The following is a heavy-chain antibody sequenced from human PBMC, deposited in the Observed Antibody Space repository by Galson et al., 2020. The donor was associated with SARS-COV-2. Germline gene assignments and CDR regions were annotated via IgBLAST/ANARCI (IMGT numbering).Heavy chain of an antibody. J-gene: IGHJ6*02. V-gene: IGHV3-66*01. Sequence: GEPLKISCAASGFTVSSNHMSWVRQAPGQGLARVSVIYRGGSTYYADSVKGRFTISSDNSNNTLYLQMNSLRAEDTAVYYCASLGGITMVQGVMTFGMDVWGQGTTVTVSS. CDR2: IYRGGST. D-gene: IGHD3-10*01. CDR1: GFTVSSNH. CDR3: ASLGGITMVQGVMTFGMDV.